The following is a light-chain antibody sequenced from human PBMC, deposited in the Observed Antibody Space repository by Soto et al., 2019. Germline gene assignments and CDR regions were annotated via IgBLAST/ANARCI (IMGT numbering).Light chain of an antibody. V-gene: IGLV2-14*01. CDR2: EVT. CDR1: SSDIGGYNS. CDR3: TSYTSISTLV. Sequence: QPVLTQPASVSGSPGQSITISCTGTSSDIGGYNSVSWYQQHPGKVPKLIIYEVTNRPSGISNRFSGSKSGNTASLTISGLQAEDEADYYCTSYTSISTLVFGGGTKLTVL. J-gene: IGLJ2*01.